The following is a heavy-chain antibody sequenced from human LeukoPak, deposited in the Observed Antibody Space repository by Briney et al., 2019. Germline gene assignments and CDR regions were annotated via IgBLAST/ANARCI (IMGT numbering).Heavy chain of an antibody. Sequence: PSETLSLTCVVYGGSFSGYYWSWIRQSPGKGLGWIGEINHRGSTNYNPSLKRRVTISLDTSKNQFSLELSSVTAADTAVYYCAREPHIAVADFYYYYYMDVWGKGTTVTVSS. J-gene: IGHJ6*03. V-gene: IGHV4-34*01. CDR1: GGSFSGYY. D-gene: IGHD6-19*01. CDR2: INHRGST. CDR3: AREPHIAVADFYYYYYMDV.